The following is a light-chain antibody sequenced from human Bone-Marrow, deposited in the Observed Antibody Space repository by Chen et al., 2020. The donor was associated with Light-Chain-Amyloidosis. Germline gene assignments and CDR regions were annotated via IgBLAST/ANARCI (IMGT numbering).Light chain of an antibody. V-gene: IGLV2-14*01. CDR3: SSYTSTNTLV. Sequence: QSALTQPSSMSGTTEQLITISFTGTSTDVGGDNHGSWYQQHPDKVPILMIYEVTNRSSWVPDRFSGSKSDNTSSLAISGHQDEEEADYFCSSYTSTNTLVFGSGTSVTVL. CDR1: STDVGGDNH. CDR2: EVT. J-gene: IGLJ1*01.